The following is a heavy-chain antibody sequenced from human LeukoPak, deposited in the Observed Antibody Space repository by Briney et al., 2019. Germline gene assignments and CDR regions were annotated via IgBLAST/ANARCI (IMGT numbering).Heavy chain of an antibody. CDR2: ISSSGSTI. J-gene: IGHJ4*02. Sequence: GGSLRLSCAASGFTFSSYEMNWVRQAPGKGLEWVSYISSSGSTIYYADSVKGRFTISRDNAKNSLYLQMSSLRAEDTAVYYCAREDSSGWFDYWGQGTLVTVSS. V-gene: IGHV3-48*03. CDR1: GFTFSSYE. D-gene: IGHD6-19*01. CDR3: AREDSSGWFDY.